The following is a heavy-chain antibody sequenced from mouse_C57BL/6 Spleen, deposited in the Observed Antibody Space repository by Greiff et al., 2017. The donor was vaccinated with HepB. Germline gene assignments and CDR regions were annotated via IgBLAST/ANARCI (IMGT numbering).Heavy chain of an antibody. CDR2: INPSSGYT. D-gene: IGHD3-2*02. CDR1: GYTFTSYT. J-gene: IGHJ4*01. Sequence: QVQLQQSGAELARPGASVKLSCKASGYTFTSYTMHWVKQRPGQGLEWIGYINPSSGYTKYNQKFKDKATLTADKSSSTAYMQLSSLTSEDSAVYYCARGRAAQDTGAMDYWGQGTSVTVSS. CDR3: ARGRAAQDTGAMDY. V-gene: IGHV1-4*01.